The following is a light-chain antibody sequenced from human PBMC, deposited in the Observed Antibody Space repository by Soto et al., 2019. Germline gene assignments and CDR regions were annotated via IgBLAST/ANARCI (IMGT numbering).Light chain of an antibody. CDR3: QQRSNWPIT. V-gene: IGKV3-11*01. CDR2: DAS. J-gene: IGKJ5*01. Sequence: EIVLTLPPATLPLSPGERATLFCGASQSVSSYLAWYQQKPGQAPRLLIYDASNRATGIPARFSGSGSGTDFTLTICSLEPEDFAVYYCQQRSNWPITFGQGTRLEIK. CDR1: QSVSSY.